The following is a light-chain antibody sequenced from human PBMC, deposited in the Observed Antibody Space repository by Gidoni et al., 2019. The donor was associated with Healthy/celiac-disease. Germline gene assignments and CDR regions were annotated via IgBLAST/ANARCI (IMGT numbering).Light chain of an antibody. V-gene: IGLV2-14*01. J-gene: IGLJ2*01. CDR1: SSDVGGYNY. Sequence: QSALTQPASVSGSPGQSITISCTGTSSDVGGYNYVSWYQQHPGKAPKLMIYDVSNRPSGVSTLFSGSKSGNTASLTISGLQAEDEADYYCSSYTSSSTLYVVFGGGTKLTVL. CDR3: SSYTSSSTLYVV. CDR2: DVS.